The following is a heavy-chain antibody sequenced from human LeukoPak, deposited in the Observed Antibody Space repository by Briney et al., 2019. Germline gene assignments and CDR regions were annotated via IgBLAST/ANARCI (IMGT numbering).Heavy chain of an antibody. CDR1: GYTFTSYA. CDR2: INAGNGNT. V-gene: IGHV1-3*01. J-gene: IGHJ4*02. CDR3: ARVPMVRGAIIEYYFDY. Sequence: GASVKVSCKASGYTFTSYAMHWVRQAPGQRLEWMGWINAGNGNTKYSQKFQGRVTITRDTSASTAYMELSSLRSEDTAVYYCARVPMVRGAIIEYYFDYWGQGTLVTVSS. D-gene: IGHD3-10*01.